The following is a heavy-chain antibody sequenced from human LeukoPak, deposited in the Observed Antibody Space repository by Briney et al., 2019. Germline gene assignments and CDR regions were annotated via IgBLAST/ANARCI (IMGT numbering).Heavy chain of an antibody. Sequence: SEALSLTCTVSGGSISNGGYYWSWIRQHPGKGLEWIGYIYYSGSTYYNPSLKSRVTISVDTSKNQFSLKLSSVTAADTAVYYCARASSAPGLFDYWGQGTLVTVSS. D-gene: IGHD6-6*01. CDR1: GGSISNGGYY. J-gene: IGHJ4*02. V-gene: IGHV4-31*03. CDR2: IYYSGST. CDR3: ARASSAPGLFDY.